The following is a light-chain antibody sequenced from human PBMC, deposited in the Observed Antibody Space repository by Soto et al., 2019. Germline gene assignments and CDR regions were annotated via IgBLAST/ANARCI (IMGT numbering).Light chain of an antibody. J-gene: IGLJ1*01. CDR1: SFNIGSNT. Sequence: QLVPTQPPSASGTPGQRVTISCFGSSFNIGSNTVNWFQQLPGTAPKLLIYTNNQRPSGVPDRFSGSKSGTSASLAISGLQSDDEADYYCAAWDDSLNGQVFGTGTKVTVL. CDR3: AAWDDSLNGQV. V-gene: IGLV1-44*01. CDR2: TNN.